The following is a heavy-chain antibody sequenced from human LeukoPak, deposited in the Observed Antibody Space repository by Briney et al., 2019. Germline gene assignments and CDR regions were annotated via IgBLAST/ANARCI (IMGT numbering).Heavy chain of an antibody. D-gene: IGHD2-2*01. CDR3: AREDPTSCHDY. Sequence: GGSLRLSCAASGFTFSSYSMNWVRQAPGKGLEWVSSISSSSSYIYYADSVKGRFTISRDNAKNSLYLQMNSLRAEDTAVYYCAREDPTSCHDYWGQGNLVTVSS. J-gene: IGHJ4*02. V-gene: IGHV3-21*01. CDR2: ISSSSSYI. CDR1: GFTFSSYS.